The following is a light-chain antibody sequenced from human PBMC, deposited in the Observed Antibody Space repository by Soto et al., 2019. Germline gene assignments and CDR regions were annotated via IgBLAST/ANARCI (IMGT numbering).Light chain of an antibody. CDR2: QDS. CDR1: KLGDKY. Sequence: SSELTQPPSVSVSPGQTASITCSGAKLGDKYACWYQQKPGQSPVLVIYQDSKRPSGIPERFSGSNSGNTATLTISGTQAMDEADYYCQAWDSSTAGVFGTGTKVTVL. V-gene: IGLV3-1*01. CDR3: QAWDSSTAGV. J-gene: IGLJ1*01.